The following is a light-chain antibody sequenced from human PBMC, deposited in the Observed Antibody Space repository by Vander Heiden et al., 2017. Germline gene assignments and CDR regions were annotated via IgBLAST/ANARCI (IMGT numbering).Light chain of an antibody. Sequence: QLVLTQSPSASASLVASLKLPCTLRSGHRSYAIAWHQQQAEKGPRYLMKLNSDGSHSKGDGIPDRFSGSSSGAERYLTISSLQSEDEADYYCQTWGTGIVVFGGGTKLTVL. CDR3: QTWGTGIVV. V-gene: IGLV4-69*01. CDR1: SGHRSYA. J-gene: IGLJ2*01. CDR2: LNSDGSH.